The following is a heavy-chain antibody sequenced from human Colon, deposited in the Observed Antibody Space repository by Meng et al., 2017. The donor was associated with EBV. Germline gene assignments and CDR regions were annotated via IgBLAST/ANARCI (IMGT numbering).Heavy chain of an antibody. CDR2: IHHSGSA. CDR3: ASFDHIPRRNYFDY. V-gene: IGHV4-30-4*01. CDR1: GVSMSSGNYY. J-gene: IGHJ4*02. Sequence: QVQWPESGPGRVEPSPALSPPCIFSGVSMSSGNYYWSWTRQPPGKGLEWIGYIHHSGSAYYNPSLKSRVSISVGTSKSQFSLNLNSMTAADTAVYYCASFDHIPRRNYFDYWGQGTLVTVSS. D-gene: IGHD2-21*01.